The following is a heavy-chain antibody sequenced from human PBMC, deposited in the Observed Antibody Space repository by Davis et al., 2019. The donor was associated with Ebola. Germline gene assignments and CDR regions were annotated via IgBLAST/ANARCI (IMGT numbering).Heavy chain of an antibody. V-gene: IGHV3-74*01. CDR2: INSDGSST. CDR1: GFTFSSYW. J-gene: IGHJ6*02. D-gene: IGHD3-3*01. CDR3: ARDRYDFWSGYSNYYYGMDV. Sequence: GESLKIPCAASGFTFSSYWMHWVRQAPGKGLVWVSRINSDGSSTSYADSVKGRFTISRDNAKNTLYLQMNSLSAEDTAVYYCARDRYDFWSGYSNYYYGMDVWGQGTTVTVSS.